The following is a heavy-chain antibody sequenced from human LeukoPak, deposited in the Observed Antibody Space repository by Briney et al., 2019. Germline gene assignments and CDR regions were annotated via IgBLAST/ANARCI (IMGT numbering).Heavy chain of an antibody. D-gene: IGHD2-2*01. CDR2: ISYDGSNK. CDR3: AKDKVPAAYYYGMDV. CDR1: GFTFSSYG. J-gene: IGHJ6*04. Sequence: GRSLRLSCAASGFTFSSYGMHWVRQAPGKGLEWVAVISYDGSNKYYADSVKGRFTISRDNSKNTLYLQMNSLRAEDTAVYYCAKDKVPAAYYYGMDVWGKGATVTVSS. V-gene: IGHV3-30*18.